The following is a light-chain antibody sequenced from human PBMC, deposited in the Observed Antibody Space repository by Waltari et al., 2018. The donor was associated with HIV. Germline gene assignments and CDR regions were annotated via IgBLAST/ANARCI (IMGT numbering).Light chain of an antibody. Sequence: IVLTQSPATLSLSPGERDTLSCRASQSVNRYLAWFQQKPGQAPRLLIYEASNRATGIPARFSGSGSGTDFTLTIASLEPEDFAIYYCQQRSNWPLTFGGGTKVEIK. J-gene: IGKJ4*01. CDR3: QQRSNWPLT. CDR1: QSVNRY. CDR2: EAS. V-gene: IGKV3-11*01.